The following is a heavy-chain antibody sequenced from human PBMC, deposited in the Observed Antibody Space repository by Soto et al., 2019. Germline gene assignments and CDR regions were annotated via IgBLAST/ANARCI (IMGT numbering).Heavy chain of an antibody. CDR2: IYYSGNT. V-gene: IGHV4-59*08. CDR3: ARHLGELSFYYYYMDV. Sequence: SETLSLTCTVSGGSISSYYWSWIRQPPGKGLEWIGYIYYSGNTNYNPSLKSRVTISVDTSKNQFSLKLSSVTAADTAVYYCARHLGELSFYYYYMDVWGKGTTVTV. CDR1: GGSISSYY. J-gene: IGHJ6*03. D-gene: IGHD3-16*02.